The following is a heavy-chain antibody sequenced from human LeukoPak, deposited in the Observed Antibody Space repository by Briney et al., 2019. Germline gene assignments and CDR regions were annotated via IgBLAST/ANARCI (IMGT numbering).Heavy chain of an antibody. CDR3: AGSGTYYIFDH. CDR1: GFTFSSYG. J-gene: IGHJ4*02. Sequence: GGTLRLSCAASGFTFSSYGMSWVRQAPGKGLEWVSAISGSGGSTYYADSVKGRSTISRDNSKNTLYLQMNSLRAEDTAVYYCAGSGTYYIFDHWGQGTLVTVSS. D-gene: IGHD1-26*01. CDR2: ISGSGGST. V-gene: IGHV3-23*01.